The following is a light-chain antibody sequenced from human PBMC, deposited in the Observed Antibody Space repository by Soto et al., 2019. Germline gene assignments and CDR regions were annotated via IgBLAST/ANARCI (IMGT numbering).Light chain of an antibody. V-gene: IGLV4-69*01. CDR3: QTWVTGIYV. Sequence: QLVLTQSPSASASLGASVKLTCTLSSGHSSYAIAWHQQQPEKGPRYLMKLNSDGSHNKGDGIPDRFSGSSSGAERYLTISSRQSEDESDYYCQTWVTGIYVFGTGTKLTVL. CDR2: LNSDGSH. CDR1: SGHSSYA. J-gene: IGLJ1*01.